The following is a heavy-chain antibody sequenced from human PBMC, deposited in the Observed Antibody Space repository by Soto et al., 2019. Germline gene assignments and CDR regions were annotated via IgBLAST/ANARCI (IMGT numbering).Heavy chain of an antibody. D-gene: IGHD4-17*01. Sequence: EVRLVESGGGSVQPGGSLRLSCAASGFTFSTYSMNWVRQAPGKGLEWVSYISSTTSTMYYADSVKGRFTISRDNAKTVLYLQMNSLRAEDTAVYCCARDRYGGDWCDPWGQGTLVTVSS. CDR3: ARDRYGGDWCDP. V-gene: IGHV3-48*01. J-gene: IGHJ5*02. CDR2: ISSTTSTM. CDR1: GFTFSTYS.